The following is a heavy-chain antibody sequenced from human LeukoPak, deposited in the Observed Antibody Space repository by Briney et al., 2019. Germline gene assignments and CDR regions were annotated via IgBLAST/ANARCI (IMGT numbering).Heavy chain of an antibody. Sequence: SETLSLTCAVYGGSFSGYYWSWIRQPPGKGLEWIGEINHSGSTNYNPSLKNRVTISVDTSKNQFSLKLSSVTAADTAVYYCARGTYYYDSSDNWFDPWGQGTLVTVSS. CDR3: ARGTYYYDSSDNWFDP. D-gene: IGHD3-22*01. CDR1: GGSFSGYY. V-gene: IGHV4-34*01. CDR2: INHSGST. J-gene: IGHJ5*02.